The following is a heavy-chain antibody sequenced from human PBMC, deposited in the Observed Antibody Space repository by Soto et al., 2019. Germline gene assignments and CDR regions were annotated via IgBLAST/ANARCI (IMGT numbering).Heavy chain of an antibody. CDR1: GGSISDGYY. V-gene: IGHV4-31*03. CDR3: ARRDRSGFSYWFDT. D-gene: IGHD3-22*01. Sequence: SETLSLTCTVSGGSISDGYYWSWIRQHPGKGLEWIGSISDSGSTSYNPSLKSRLTISVDTSKNQFSLNLRSVTAADTAVYYCARRDRSGFSYWFDTWGQGTLVTVYS. CDR2: ISDSGST. J-gene: IGHJ5*02.